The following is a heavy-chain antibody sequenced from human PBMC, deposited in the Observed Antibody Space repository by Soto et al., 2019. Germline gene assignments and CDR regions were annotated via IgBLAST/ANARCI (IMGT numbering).Heavy chain of an antibody. V-gene: IGHV1-3*01. CDR1: CYNFLTYA. J-gene: IGHJ6*02. CDR2: SRPDNGDT. Sequence: SVQVSIQTSCYNFLTYASHWLRQAPGQKPEWMGWSRPDNGDTKYSEKLQGRVTMTRDTSATTVYMELSGLISEDTAVYFCANGGDAWGQGTKVTVSS. CDR3: ANGGDA.